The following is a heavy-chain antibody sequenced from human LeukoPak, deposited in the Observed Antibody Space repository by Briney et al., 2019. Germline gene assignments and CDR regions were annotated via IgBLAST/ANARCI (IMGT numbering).Heavy chain of an antibody. Sequence: SVKVSCKASGGTFSSYAISWVRQAPAQGLEWMGGIIPIFGTANYAQKFQGRVTITADESTSTAYMELSSLRSEDTAVYYCARATVTTKGPFDYWGQGTLVTVSS. J-gene: IGHJ4*02. CDR2: IIPIFGTA. CDR1: GGTFSSYA. CDR3: ARATVTTKGPFDY. V-gene: IGHV1-69*13. D-gene: IGHD4-11*01.